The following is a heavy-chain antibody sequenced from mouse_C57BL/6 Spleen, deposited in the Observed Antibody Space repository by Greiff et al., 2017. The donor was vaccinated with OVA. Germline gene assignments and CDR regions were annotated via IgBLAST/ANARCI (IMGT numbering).Heavy chain of an antibody. CDR1: GFTFSDYY. V-gene: IGHV5-16*01. Sequence: EVQLVESEGGLVQPGSSMKLSCTASGFTFSDYYMAWVRQVPEKGLEWVANINYDGSSTYYLDSLKSRFIISRDNAKNILYLQMSSLKSEDTATYYCARVEGYDWYFDVWGTGTTVTVSS. D-gene: IGHD2-2*01. J-gene: IGHJ1*03. CDR2: INYDGSST. CDR3: ARVEGYDWYFDV.